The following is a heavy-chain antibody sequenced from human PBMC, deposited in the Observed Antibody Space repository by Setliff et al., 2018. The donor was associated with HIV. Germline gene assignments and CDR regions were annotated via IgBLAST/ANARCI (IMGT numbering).Heavy chain of an antibody. J-gene: IGHJ5*02. CDR1: GYTFTNYV. Sequence: GASVKVSCKASGYTFTNYVMHWVGQAPGQSLEWMGWINAGNGNTKYSQNFQGRVTITRDTSASTAYMELSSLRSEDTAVYYCARDRDEKWDLPNWFDPWGQGTLVTVSS. CDR2: INAGNGNT. CDR3: ARDRDEKWDLPNWFDP. D-gene: IGHD1-26*01. V-gene: IGHV1-3*01.